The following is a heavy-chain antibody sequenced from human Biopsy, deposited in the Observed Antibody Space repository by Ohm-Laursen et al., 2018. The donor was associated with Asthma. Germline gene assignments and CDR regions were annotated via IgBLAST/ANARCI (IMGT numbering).Heavy chain of an antibody. CDR3: AREVVSSGFYFDS. J-gene: IGHJ4*02. CDR2: THHSGYT. V-gene: IGHV4-39*07. Sequence: SDTLSLTCTVSGGSITSSSYYWGWIRQTPGKGLEWLGDTHHSGYTNYDPSLSSRLTLSVDTSKNQFSLRLTSVTAADTAVYYCAREVVSSGFYFDSWGQGTLVTVSS. D-gene: IGHD3-22*01. CDR1: GGSITSSSYY.